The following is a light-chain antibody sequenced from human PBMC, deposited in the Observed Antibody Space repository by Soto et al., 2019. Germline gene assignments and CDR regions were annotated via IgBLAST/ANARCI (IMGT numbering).Light chain of an antibody. V-gene: IGLV2-14*03. CDR1: SSDVGGYNY. CDR2: DVT. Sequence: QSVLTQPASVSGSPGQSITISCTGTSSDVGGYNYVSWYQHHPGKAPKLIIYDVTNRPSGVSNPFSGSKSGNTASLTISGLQPEDEAVYYCSSYTTSNPRQKVFGTGPKAT. J-gene: IGLJ1*01. CDR3: SSYTTSNPRQKV.